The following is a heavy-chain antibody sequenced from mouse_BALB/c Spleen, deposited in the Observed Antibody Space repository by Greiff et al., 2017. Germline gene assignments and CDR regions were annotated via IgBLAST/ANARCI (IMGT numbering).Heavy chain of an antibody. J-gene: IGHJ4*01. V-gene: IGHV14-3*02. Sequence: EVQLQQSGAELVKPGASVKLSCTASGFNIKDTYMHWVKQRPEQGLEWIGRIDPANGNTKYDPKFQGKATITADTSSNTAYLQLSSLTSEDTAVYYCARGTARALYAMDYWGQGTSVTVSS. CDR2: IDPANGNT. CDR1: GFNIKDTY. D-gene: IGHD3-1*01. CDR3: ARGTARALYAMDY.